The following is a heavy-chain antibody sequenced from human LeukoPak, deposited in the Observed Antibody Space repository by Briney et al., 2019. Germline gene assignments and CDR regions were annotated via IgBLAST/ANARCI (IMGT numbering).Heavy chain of an antibody. D-gene: IGHD3-3*01. CDR2: ISYDGSNK. J-gene: IGHJ4*02. CDR3: ARPGITIFGVVNFYFDY. CDR1: GFTFSSYG. Sequence: GRSLRLSCAASGFTFSSYGMHWVRQAPGKGLEWVAVISYDGSNKYYADSVKGRFTTSRDNSKNTLYLQMNSLRAEDTAVYYCARPGITIFGVVNFYFDYWGQGTLVTVSS. V-gene: IGHV3-30*03.